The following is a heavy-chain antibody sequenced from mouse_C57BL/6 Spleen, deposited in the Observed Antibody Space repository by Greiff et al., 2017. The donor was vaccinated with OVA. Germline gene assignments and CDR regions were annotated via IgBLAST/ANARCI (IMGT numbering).Heavy chain of an antibody. CDR2: INPNNGGT. CDR1: GYTFTDYY. J-gene: IGHJ3*01. D-gene: IGHD2-1*01. Sequence: EVQLQQSGPELVKPGASVKISCKASGYTFTDYYMNWVKQSHGKSLEWIGDINPNNGGTSYNQKFKGKATLTVDKSSSTAYMELRSLTSEDSAVYYCARRGGNSFAYWGQGTLVTVSA. V-gene: IGHV1-26*01. CDR3: ARRGGNSFAY.